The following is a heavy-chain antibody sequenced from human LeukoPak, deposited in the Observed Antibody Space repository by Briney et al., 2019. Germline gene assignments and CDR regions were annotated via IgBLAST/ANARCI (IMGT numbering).Heavy chain of an antibody. CDR3: ARVGYTGYSTRDYFDY. CDR1: GGSISSSSYY. J-gene: IGHJ4*02. Sequence: SETLSLTCTVSGGSISSSSYYWGWIRQPPGEGLEWIGSIYYSGSTYYNPSLRSRVTISVDTSKNQFSLKLSSVTAADTAVYYCARVGYTGYSTRDYFDYWGQGTLVTVSS. V-gene: IGHV4-39*07. CDR2: IYYSGST. D-gene: IGHD6-13*01.